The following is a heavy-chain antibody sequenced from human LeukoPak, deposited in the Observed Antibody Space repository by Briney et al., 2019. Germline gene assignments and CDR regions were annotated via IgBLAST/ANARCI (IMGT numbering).Heavy chain of an antibody. V-gene: IGHV1-2*02. D-gene: IGHD4-17*01. CDR3: ARVYTLTTLFDC. Sequence: ASVKVSCTGSGYTFTAYYMHWVRHAPGQGLEWMGWINPNSGGTNFAQKYQDRVTMTKDTLISTAYMELSRQRYVDTAIYYCARVYTLTTLFDCWGQGTLVTVSS. J-gene: IGHJ4*02. CDR2: INPNSGGT. CDR1: GYTFTAYY.